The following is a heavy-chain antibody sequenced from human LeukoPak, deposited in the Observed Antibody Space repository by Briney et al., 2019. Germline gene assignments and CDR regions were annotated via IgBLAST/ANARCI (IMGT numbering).Heavy chain of an antibody. Sequence: SETLSLTCTVSGGSISSYYWSWIRQPPGKGLEWIGYIYYSGSTNYNPSLKSRVTISVDTSKNQFSLKLSSVTAADTAVYYCARDAFLVEATTGGFDYWGQGTLVTVSS. J-gene: IGHJ4*02. CDR2: IYYSGST. CDR3: ARDAFLVEATTGGFDY. V-gene: IGHV4-59*01. D-gene: IGHD1-26*01. CDR1: GGSISSYY.